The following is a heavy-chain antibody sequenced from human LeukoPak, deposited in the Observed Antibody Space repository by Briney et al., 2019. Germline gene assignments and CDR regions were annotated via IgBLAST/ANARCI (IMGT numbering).Heavy chain of an antibody. CDR3: ARGLCTSTSCYQGPFDF. Sequence: GGSLRLSCAASGFIFSSAWTTWVRQAPGKGLEWVGHIKNKTHGETTDYAAPVKGRFIISRDDSKNTLYLQMNSLRAEDTAIYYCARGLCTSTSCYQGPFDFWGQGTLVTVSS. CDR2: IKNKTHGETT. D-gene: IGHD2-2*01. V-gene: IGHV3-15*01. CDR1: GFIFSSAW. J-gene: IGHJ4*02.